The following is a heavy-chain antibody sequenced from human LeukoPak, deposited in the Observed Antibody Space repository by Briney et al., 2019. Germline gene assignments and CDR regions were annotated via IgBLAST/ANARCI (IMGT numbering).Heavy chain of an antibody. V-gene: IGHV4-59*01. CDR1: GGSISSYY. CDR3: ARLKMATIDAFDI. J-gene: IGHJ3*02. CDR2: IYYSGST. Sequence: SETLSLTCTVSGGSISSYYWSWIRQPPGKGLEWIGYIYYSGSTNYNPSLKSRVTISVYTSKNQFSLKLSSVTAADTAVYYCARLKMATIDAFDIWGQGTMVTVSS. D-gene: IGHD5-24*01.